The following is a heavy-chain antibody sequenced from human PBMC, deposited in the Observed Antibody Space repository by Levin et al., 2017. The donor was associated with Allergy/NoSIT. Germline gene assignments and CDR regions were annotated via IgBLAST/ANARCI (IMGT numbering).Heavy chain of an antibody. Sequence: GESLKISCKASGYTFTGYYMHWVRQAPGQGLEWMGRINPNSGGTNYAQKFQGRVTMTRDTSISTAYMELSRLRSDDTAVYYCARDEGYYDFWSGYEYYYYMDVWGKGTTVTVSS. CDR3: ARDEGYYDFWSGYEYYYYMDV. CDR1: GYTFTGYY. J-gene: IGHJ6*03. V-gene: IGHV1-2*06. D-gene: IGHD3-3*01. CDR2: INPNSGGT.